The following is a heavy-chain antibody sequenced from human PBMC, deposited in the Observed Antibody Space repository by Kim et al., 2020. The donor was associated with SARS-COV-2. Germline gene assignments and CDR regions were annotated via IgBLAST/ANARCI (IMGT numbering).Heavy chain of an antibody. CDR2: ITASGSGT. J-gene: IGHJ4*02. Sequence: GGSLRLSCAASGFTFRSYGMSWVRQAPGLGLEWVSGITASGSGTYYSDSVSGRFTISRDNSENTRYLQMNSLRAEDTAVYYCAKRYYYGSGSIGYWGQGTLVTVSS. D-gene: IGHD3-10*01. CDR3: AKRYYYGSGSIGY. CDR1: GFTFRSYG. V-gene: IGHV3-23*01.